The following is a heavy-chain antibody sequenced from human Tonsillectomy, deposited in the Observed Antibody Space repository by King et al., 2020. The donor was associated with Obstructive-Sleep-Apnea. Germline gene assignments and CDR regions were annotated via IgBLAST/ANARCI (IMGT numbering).Heavy chain of an antibody. CDR3: ARDRQGYQVSEY. V-gene: IGHV3-30*02. Sequence: VQLVESGGGVVQPGGSLTLACAASGFTFSTYSMHWVTQAPGKGLERVAFIRYDETVKYYADSVKGRFTISRDNSQNTLYLQMNNLRVEDTALYYCARDRQGYQVSEYWGQGTLVTVSS. CDR1: GFTFSTYS. J-gene: IGHJ4*02. D-gene: IGHD2-2*01. CDR2: IRYDETVK.